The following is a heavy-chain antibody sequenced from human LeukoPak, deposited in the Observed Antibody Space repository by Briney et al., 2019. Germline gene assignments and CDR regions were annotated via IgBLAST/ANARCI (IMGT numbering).Heavy chain of an antibody. CDR1: GFTFSRYD. CDR2: ISGSGGRT. CDR3: AKRKGRQQLIYYIDY. D-gene: IGHD6-13*01. Sequence: PGGSLRLSCAASGFTFSRYDMSWVRQAPGKGLEWVSDISGSGGRTYYADSVKGRFTISRDNYKHTLYLQMHTLRAEDTDVYYCAKRKGRQQLIYYIDYWGQGTLVTVSS. V-gene: IGHV3-23*01. J-gene: IGHJ4*02.